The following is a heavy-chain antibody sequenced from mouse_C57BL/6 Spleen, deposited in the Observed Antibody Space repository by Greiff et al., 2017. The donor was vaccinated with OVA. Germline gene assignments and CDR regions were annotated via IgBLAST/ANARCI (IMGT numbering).Heavy chain of an antibody. J-gene: IGHJ1*03. D-gene: IGHD1-1*01. Sequence: QLQQSGPELVKPGASVKISCKASGYTFTDYYMNWVKQSHGKSLEWIGDINPNNGGTSYNQKLKGKATLTVDKSSSTAYMELRSLTSEDSAVYYCGGHYYGDEWYFDVWGTGTTVTVSS. CDR3: GGHYYGDEWYFDV. CDR2: INPNNGGT. V-gene: IGHV1-26*01. CDR1: GYTFTDYY.